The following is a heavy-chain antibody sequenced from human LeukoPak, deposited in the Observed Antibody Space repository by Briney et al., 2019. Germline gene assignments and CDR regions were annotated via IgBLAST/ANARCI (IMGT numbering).Heavy chain of an antibody. CDR3: AKDRGGSSGWYASYYYGMDV. Sequence: GGSLRLSCAASGFTFSSYAMSWVRQAPGKGLEWVSAISGSGGSTYYADSVKGRFTISRDNSKNTLYLQMNSLRAEDTAVYYCAKDRGGSSGWYASYYYGMDVWGQGTTVTVSS. CDR2: ISGSGGST. D-gene: IGHD6-19*01. J-gene: IGHJ6*02. V-gene: IGHV3-23*01. CDR1: GFTFSSYA.